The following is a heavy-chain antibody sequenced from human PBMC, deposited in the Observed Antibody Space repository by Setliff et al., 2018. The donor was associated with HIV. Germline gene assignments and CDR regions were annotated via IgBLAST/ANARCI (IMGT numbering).Heavy chain of an antibody. CDR1: GFTVSDNY. Sequence: GESLKISCAASGFTVSDNYMSWVRQAPGKGLEWVSVIYSSGTIYYADSVKGRFTISRDNSKNTLYLQMNSLRAEDTAVYFCARDGGYSRSPHYYYYYGLDVWGHGTTVTVSS. CDR2: IYSSGTI. CDR3: ARDGGYSRSPHYYYYYGLDV. D-gene: IGHD6-13*01. V-gene: IGHV3-53*01. J-gene: IGHJ6*02.